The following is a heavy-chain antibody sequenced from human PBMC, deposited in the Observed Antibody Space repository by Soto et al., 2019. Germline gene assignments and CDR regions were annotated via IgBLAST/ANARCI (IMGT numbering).Heavy chain of an antibody. CDR3: ARGILKVYASGYMDV. CDR2: INPSGGST. J-gene: IGHJ6*03. V-gene: IGHV1-46*03. D-gene: IGHD4-17*01. CDR1: GYTFTSYY. Sequence: ASVKVSCKASGYTFTSYYMHWVRQAPGQGLEWMGIINPSGGSTSYAQKFQGRVTMTRDTSTSTVYMELSSLRSEDTAVYYCARGILKVYASGYMDVWGKGTTVTVSS.